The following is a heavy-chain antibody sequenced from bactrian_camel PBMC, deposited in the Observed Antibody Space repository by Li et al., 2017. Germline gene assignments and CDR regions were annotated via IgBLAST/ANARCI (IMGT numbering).Heavy chain of an antibody. Sequence: QVQLVESGGGLVQPGGSLRLSCAAPGFTSSTYVMYWVCQAPGKGLEWVASIYNQNKYTYYTDAVKGRFTISRDNLQMNSLKSEDTAVYYCALSTYGGSSYGTDQWAYNYWGQGTQVTVS. V-gene: IGHV3-2*01. CDR2: IYNQNKYT. D-gene: IGHD6*01. CDR1: GFTSSTYV. J-gene: IGHJ4*01. CDR3: ALSTYGGSSYGTDQWAYNY.